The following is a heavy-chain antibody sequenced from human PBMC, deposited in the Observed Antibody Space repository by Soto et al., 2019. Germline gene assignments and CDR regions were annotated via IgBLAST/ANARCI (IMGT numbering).Heavy chain of an antibody. D-gene: IGHD3-16*01. CDR2: INSDGARI. V-gene: IGHV3-74*03. CDR1: GFTFTHYR. J-gene: IGHJ4*02. Sequence: TGGSLRLSCAASGFTFTHYRIHWVRQPPGKGLEWVGRINSDGARIEYGDSVKGRFTISRDNAHNMVFLQMNSLTDEDSGVYFCARADGWNYVQDFWGQRTLVTVSS. CDR3: ARADGWNYVQDF.